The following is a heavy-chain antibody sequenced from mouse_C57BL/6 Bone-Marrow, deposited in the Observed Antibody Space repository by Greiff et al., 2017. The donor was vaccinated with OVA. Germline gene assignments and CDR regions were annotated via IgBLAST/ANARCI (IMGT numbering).Heavy chain of an antibody. CDR2: ISYDGSN. D-gene: IGHD1-2*01. V-gene: IGHV3-6*01. Sequence: DVQLQESGPGLVKPSQSLSLTCSVTGYSITSGYYWNWIRQFPGNKLEWMGYISYDGSNNYNPSLKNRISITRDTSKNQFFLKLNSVTTEDTATYYCAREEISLLRISYWYFDVWGTGTTVTVSS. CDR1: GYSITSGYY. J-gene: IGHJ1*03. CDR3: AREEISLLRISYWYFDV.